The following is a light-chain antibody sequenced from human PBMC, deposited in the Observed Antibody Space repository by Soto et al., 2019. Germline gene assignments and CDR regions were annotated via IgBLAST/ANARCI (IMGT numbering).Light chain of an antibody. CDR1: QSVSGSS. Sequence: EVVVTQAPCILAWSPGERATLSCRASQSVSGSSFAWYQQKPGQAPRLLLYGSSSRATGIPDRFSGSGSGPAFSLTTSRLETDAFELYYCQQYGSSPWTFRQGTKLDIK. CDR3: QQYGSSPWT. V-gene: IGKV3-20*01. J-gene: IGKJ1*01. CDR2: GSS.